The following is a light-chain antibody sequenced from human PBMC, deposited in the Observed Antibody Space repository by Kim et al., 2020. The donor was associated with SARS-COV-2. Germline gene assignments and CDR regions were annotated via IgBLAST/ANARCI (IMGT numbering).Light chain of an antibody. CDR1: KLGDKY. V-gene: IGLV3-1*01. J-gene: IGLJ3*02. CDR2: EDT. CDR3: QAWDSSTWV. Sequence: VSQGQTASITCSGDKLGDKYVCWYQQKPGQSPVLVIYEDTKRPSGIPERFSGSNSGNTATLTLSGTQAMDEADYYCQAWDSSTWVFCGGTQLTVL.